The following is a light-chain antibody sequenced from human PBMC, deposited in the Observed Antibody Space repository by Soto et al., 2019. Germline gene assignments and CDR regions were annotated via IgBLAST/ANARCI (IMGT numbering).Light chain of an antibody. V-gene: IGLV2-11*01. Sequence: QSALTQPPSVSGSPGQSVSISCTGTSSDVGNYNYVSWYQQHPGKAPKLMIFDVSRRPSGVPDRFSGSKSVNTASLTISGLQTEDEADYYCSSYAGNTIVIFGGGTQLTVL. CDR3: SSYAGNTIVI. J-gene: IGLJ2*01. CDR1: SSDVGNYNY. CDR2: DVS.